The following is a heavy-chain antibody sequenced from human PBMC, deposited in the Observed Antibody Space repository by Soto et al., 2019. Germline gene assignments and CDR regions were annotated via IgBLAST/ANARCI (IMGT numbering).Heavy chain of an antibody. D-gene: IGHD6-6*01. CDR2: ISGSSGTT. V-gene: IGHV3-23*01. CDR1: GFTFSSYA. Sequence: GGSLRLSCAASGFTFSSYAMSWVRQAPGKGLEWVSAISGSSGTTYYADSVKGRFTISRDNSKNSLYLQMNSLRDEDTAVYYCARPEYSSSSYGMEVWGQGTTVTVSS. CDR3: ARPEYSSSSYGMEV. J-gene: IGHJ6*02.